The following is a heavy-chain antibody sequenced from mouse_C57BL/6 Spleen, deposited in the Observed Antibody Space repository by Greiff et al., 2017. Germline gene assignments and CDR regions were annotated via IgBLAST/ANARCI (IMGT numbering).Heavy chain of an antibody. J-gene: IGHJ4*01. CDR3: ARDDGYYPNY. Sequence: QVQLQQPGAELVRPGSPVKLSCKASGYTFTSYWMHWVKQRPIQGLEWIGNIDPSDSETHYNQKFKDKATLTVDKSSSTAYMQLSSLTSEDSAVYYCARDDGYYPNYWGQGTSVTVSS. V-gene: IGHV1-52*01. CDR2: IDPSDSET. CDR1: GYTFTSYW. D-gene: IGHD2-3*01.